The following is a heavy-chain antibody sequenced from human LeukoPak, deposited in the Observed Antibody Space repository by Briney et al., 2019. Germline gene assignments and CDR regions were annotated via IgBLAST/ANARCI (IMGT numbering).Heavy chain of an antibody. CDR1: GFTFSSYA. CDR2: ISGSGGST. D-gene: IGHD6-19*01. CDR3: AKVDSSGWCFDY. J-gene: IGHJ4*02. V-gene: IGHV3-23*01. Sequence: PGGSLRLSCAASGFTFSSYAMSWVRQAPGKGLEWVSGISGSGGSTYNADSVKGRFTISRDTSKNTLYLQMNSLGAEDTAVYYCAKVDSSGWCFDYWGQGTLVTVSS.